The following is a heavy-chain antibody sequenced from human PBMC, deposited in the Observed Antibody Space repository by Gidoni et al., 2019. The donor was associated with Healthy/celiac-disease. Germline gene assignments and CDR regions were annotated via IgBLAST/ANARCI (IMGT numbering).Heavy chain of an antibody. CDR2: INPNSGGT. J-gene: IGHJ4*02. V-gene: IGHV1-2*04. D-gene: IGHD3-10*01. CDR3: ARVAVRAEEFDY. Sequence: QVQLVQSGAEVKKPGASVKVSCKAYGSTFTGYYMHWVRQAPGQGLEWMGWINPNSGGTNYAQKFQGWVTMTRDTSISTAYMELSRLRSDETAVYYCARVAVRAEEFDYWGQGTLVTVSS. CDR1: GSTFTGYY.